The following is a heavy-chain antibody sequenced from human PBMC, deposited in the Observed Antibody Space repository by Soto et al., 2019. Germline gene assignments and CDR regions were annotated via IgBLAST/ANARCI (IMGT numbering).Heavy chain of an antibody. J-gene: IGHJ3*02. Sequence: QVQLVQSGAEVKKPGSSVKVSCKVSGGTFNYYAINWVRQAPGQGLEWMGGIVPISGTTNYAQKFQGRVTITADESTSTAYMELSSLRSEDTAVYYCARSGVVVNAFDILGQGTLVTVSS. CDR2: IVPISGTT. CDR3: ARSGVVVNAFDI. CDR1: GGTFNYYA. V-gene: IGHV1-69*12. D-gene: IGHD2-21*01.